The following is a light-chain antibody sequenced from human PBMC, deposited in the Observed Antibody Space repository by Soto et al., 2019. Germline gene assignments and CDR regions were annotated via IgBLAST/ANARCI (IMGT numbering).Light chain of an antibody. CDR1: QSVSSTY. CDR2: AAS. Sequence: EIVLTQSPGTLSLSPGERATLSCRASQSVSSTYLAWYQQKPGQAPRLLIYAASSRATGIPDRFSGSGSGTHFTLTISRLEPEDFAVYYCQQYGSSLPYTFGQGTNLEIK. CDR3: QQYGSSLPYT. J-gene: IGKJ2*01. V-gene: IGKV3-20*01.